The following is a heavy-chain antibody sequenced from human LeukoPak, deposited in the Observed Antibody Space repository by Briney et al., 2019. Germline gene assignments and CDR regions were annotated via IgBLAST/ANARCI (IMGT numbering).Heavy chain of an antibody. J-gene: IGHJ4*02. Sequence: PGGSLRLSCAASGFTFSSYAMSWVRQAPGKGLEWVSAISGSGGSTYYADSVKGRFTISRDNSKSTLYLQMNSLRVEDTAVYYCAKAPYSVIYYGPDYWGQGTLVTVSS. CDR3: AKAPYSVIYYGPDY. V-gene: IGHV3-23*01. D-gene: IGHD1-26*01. CDR2: ISGSGGST. CDR1: GFTFSSYA.